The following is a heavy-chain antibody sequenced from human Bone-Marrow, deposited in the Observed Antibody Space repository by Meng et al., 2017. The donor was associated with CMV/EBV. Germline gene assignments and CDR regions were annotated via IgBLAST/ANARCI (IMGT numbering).Heavy chain of an antibody. Sequence: SETLSLTCTVSGYSISSGYYWGWIRQPPGKGLEWIGRIYHSGSTYHNPSLKSRVTISVDTSKNQFSLKLSSVTAADTAVYYCARVSSRYQLLYRRNWFDPCGQGTLVTVSS. CDR3: ARVSSRYQLLYRRNWFDP. CDR1: GYSISSGYY. D-gene: IGHD2-2*02. J-gene: IGHJ5*02. CDR2: IYHSGST. V-gene: IGHV4-38-2*02.